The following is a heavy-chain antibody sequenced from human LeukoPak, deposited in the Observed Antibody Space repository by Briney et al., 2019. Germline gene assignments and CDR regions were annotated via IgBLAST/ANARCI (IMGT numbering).Heavy chain of an antibody. CDR3: ARGGTLVRGVTVLSGMDV. J-gene: IGHJ6*02. CDR1: GYTFTSYD. CDR2: MNLNSGNT. D-gene: IGHD3-10*01. Sequence: ASVKVSCKASGYTFTSYDMNWVRQAPGQGLEWMAWMNLNSGNTGYAQKFQGRVTMTRNTSISTAYMELSSLRSGDAAVYYCARGGTLVRGVTVLSGMDVWGQGTTVTVSS. V-gene: IGHV1-8*01.